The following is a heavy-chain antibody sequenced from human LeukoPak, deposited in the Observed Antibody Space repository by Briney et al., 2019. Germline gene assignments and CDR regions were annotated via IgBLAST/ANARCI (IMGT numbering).Heavy chain of an antibody. J-gene: IGHJ2*01. Sequence: GGSLRLSCVVSGFTFSDHYMDWVRQAPGKGLEWVGRSRNKDHSYSTEYAASVKGRFTISRDDSKNSLYLQMNNLQTEDTAVYFCAGGHKSFDLWGRGTLVTVSS. CDR1: GFTFSDHY. CDR2: SRNKDHSYST. CDR3: AGGHKSFDL. V-gene: IGHV3-72*01.